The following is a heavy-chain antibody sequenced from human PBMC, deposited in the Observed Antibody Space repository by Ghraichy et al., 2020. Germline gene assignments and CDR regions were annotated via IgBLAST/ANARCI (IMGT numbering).Heavy chain of an antibody. Sequence: GSLRLSCAASGFIFSDAWMTWVRQAPGKGLEWIGRIKSNSDGGTTDYAAPMKGRFTISRDDSKNTLSLQMNNLKAEDTAVYYCFRGGAFDYWGRGTLVTVSS. CDR3: FRGGAFDY. J-gene: IGHJ4*02. D-gene: IGHD2-15*01. CDR1: GFIFSDAW. CDR2: IKSNSDGGTT. V-gene: IGHV3-15*01.